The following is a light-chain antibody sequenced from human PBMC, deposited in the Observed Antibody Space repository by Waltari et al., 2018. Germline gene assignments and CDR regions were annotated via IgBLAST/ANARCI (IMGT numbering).Light chain of an antibody. CDR3: QTGGHGTWV. CDR1: SGHINNV. V-gene: IGLV4-69*01. CDR2: VNSDGSH. Sequence: QLVLTQSPSASASLGASVKLTCTLSSGHINNVIAWLQQRPEKGPRYLMKVNSDGSHNKGDEIPDHFSGSGSGAERYLSISRLQSEDEADYICQTGGHGTWVFGGGTKLTVL. J-gene: IGLJ3*02.